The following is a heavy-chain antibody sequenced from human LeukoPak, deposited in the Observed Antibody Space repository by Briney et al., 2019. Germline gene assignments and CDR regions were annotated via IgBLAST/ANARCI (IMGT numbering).Heavy chain of an antibody. CDR2: ISSSSSYI. CDR1: GFTFSNYW. V-gene: IGHV3-21*01. Sequence: PGGSLRLSCVASGFTFSNYWMSWARQAPGKGLEWVSSISSSSSYIYYADSVKGRFTISRDNAKNSLYLQMNSLRAEDTAVYYCARDGSSTSCYGIFGCWFDPWGQGTLVTVSS. J-gene: IGHJ5*02. D-gene: IGHD2-2*01. CDR3: ARDGSSTSCYGIFGCWFDP.